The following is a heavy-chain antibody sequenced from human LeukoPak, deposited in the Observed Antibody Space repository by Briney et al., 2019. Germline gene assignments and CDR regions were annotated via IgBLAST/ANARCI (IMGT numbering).Heavy chain of an antibody. J-gene: IGHJ5*02. V-gene: IGHV1-18*01. CDR2: ISAYNGNT. CDR3: ARDLNDFWSGYPMDLYNWFDP. Sequence: ASVKVSCKASGYTFTSYGISWVRQAPGQGLEWMGWISAYNGNTNYAQKLQGRVTMTTDTSTSTAYMELRSLRSDDTAVYYCARDLNDFWSGYPMDLYNWFDPWGQGTLVTVSS. D-gene: IGHD3-3*01. CDR1: GYTFTSYG.